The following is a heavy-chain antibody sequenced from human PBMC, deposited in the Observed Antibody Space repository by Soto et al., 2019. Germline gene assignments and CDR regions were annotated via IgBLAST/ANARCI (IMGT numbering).Heavy chain of an antibody. V-gene: IGHV3-48*01. Sequence: VSLRVCCRVSGCTFGAFGLNWVRQAPGKGLEWVSYISSRGTTIYYADSVKGRFTISRDTAKNSLYLQMDSLRAEDTAVYYCATEYGGDYDYWGQGTLVSVSS. CDR1: GCTFGAFG. CDR2: ISSRGTTI. J-gene: IGHJ4*02. D-gene: IGHD4-17*01. CDR3: ATEYGGDYDY.